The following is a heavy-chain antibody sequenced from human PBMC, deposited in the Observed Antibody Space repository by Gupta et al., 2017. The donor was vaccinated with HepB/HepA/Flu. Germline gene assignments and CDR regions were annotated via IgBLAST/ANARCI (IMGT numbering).Heavy chain of an antibody. D-gene: IGHD2-21*02. CDR2: IHNTGST. CDR3: ARGNSGPWGGDCFPDN. J-gene: IGHJ4*02. Sequence: QLQLRESGPGLVKPSETLSLSCTVPGGAIRSGNYYWDWIRQHPGKGLEWIGSIHNTGSTYYGPAVKSRGTISVDTSKNQFSLKLTSVTAADTAVYYCARGNSGPWGGDCFPDNWSQGNLVTVSS. CDR1: GGAIRSGNYY. V-gene: IGHV4-39*01.